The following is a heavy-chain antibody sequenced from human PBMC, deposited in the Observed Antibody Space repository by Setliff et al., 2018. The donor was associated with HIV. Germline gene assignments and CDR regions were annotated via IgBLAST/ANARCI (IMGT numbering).Heavy chain of an antibody. V-gene: IGHV3-48*03. CDR3: VKARVDGDYYYYYYMDV. CDR2: ISSSGSPI. CDR1: GLIFSSYE. J-gene: IGHJ6*03. Sequence: TGGSLRLSCAASGLIFSSYEMNWVRQAPGKGLEWVSYISSSGSPIHYADSVRGRFTISRDNAKKSLYLQMNSLRAEDTAVYYCVKARVDGDYYYYYYMDVWGKGTTVTVSS. D-gene: IGHD4-17*01.